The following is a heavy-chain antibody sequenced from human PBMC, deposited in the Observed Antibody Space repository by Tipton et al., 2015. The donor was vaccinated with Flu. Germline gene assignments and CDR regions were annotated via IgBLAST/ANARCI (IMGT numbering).Heavy chain of an antibody. D-gene: IGHD5-18*01. Sequence: TLSLTCSVSGDSINSGYYWVWIRQPPGKGLEWIGSIYYSGRTYHNPSLKSQFTISVDTSNNQYSLKLSSVTAADTAVYYCARQAGRGNEYSDGLEAYFDYWGQGNLVTVSS. V-gene: IGHV4-38-2*01. CDR1: GDSINSGYY. J-gene: IGHJ4*02. CDR2: IYYSGRT. CDR3: ARQAGRGNEYSDGLEAYFDY.